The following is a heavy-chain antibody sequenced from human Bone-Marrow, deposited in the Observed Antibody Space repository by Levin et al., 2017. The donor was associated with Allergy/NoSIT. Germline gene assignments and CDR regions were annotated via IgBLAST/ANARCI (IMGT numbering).Heavy chain of an antibody. CDR3: ATDRIAVGAPYFFDN. CDR2: ISRTSHYT. Sequence: GGSLRLSCAASGFDFSDNYMSWIRQAPGKGLEWVACISRTSHYTDYADSVKGRFPISRDNGQNSLFLQMNSLRAEDTAIYFCATDRIAVGAPYFFDNWGQGTLVTVSS. D-gene: IGHD6-19*01. J-gene: IGHJ4*02. CDR1: GFDFSDNY. V-gene: IGHV3-11*05.